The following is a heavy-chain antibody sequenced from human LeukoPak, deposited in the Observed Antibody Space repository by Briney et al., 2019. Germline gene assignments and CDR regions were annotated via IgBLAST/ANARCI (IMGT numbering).Heavy chain of an antibody. J-gene: IGHJ4*02. V-gene: IGHV3-9*01. D-gene: IGHD5-18*01. CDR2: ISWNSGSI. CDR3: AKDPNPDGYSYGSYFDY. Sequence: GRSLRLSCAASGFTFDDYAMHWVRQAPGKGLEWVSGISWNSGSIGYADSVKGRFTISRDNAKNSLYLQMNSLRAEDTALYYCAKDPNPDGYSYGSYFDYWGQGTLVTVSS. CDR1: GFTFDDYA.